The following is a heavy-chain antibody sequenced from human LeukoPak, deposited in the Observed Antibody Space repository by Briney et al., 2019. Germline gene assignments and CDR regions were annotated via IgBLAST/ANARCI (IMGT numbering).Heavy chain of an antibody. CDR3: ARVPRRGDRFDP. D-gene: IGHD3-10*01. V-gene: IGHV1-2*02. CDR2: IIPIFGTA. CDR1: GYTFTGYY. Sequence: ASVKVSCKASGYTFTGYYMHWVRQAPGQGLEWMGGIIPIFGTANYAQKFQGRVTMTRNTSISTAYMELSSLRTEDTAVYYCARVPRRGDRFDPWGQGTLVTVSS. J-gene: IGHJ5*02.